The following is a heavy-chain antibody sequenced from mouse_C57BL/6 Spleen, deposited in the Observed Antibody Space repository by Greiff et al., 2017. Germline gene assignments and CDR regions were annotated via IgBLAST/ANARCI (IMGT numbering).Heavy chain of an antibody. CDR1: GFTFTDYY. J-gene: IGHJ2*01. CDR2: IRNKANGYTT. D-gene: IGHD1-1*01. CDR3: ARYSRITPVVGRDYFDY. Sequence: EVQGVESGGGLVQPGGSLSLSCAASGFTFTDYYMSWVRQPPGKALEWLGFIRNKANGYTTEYSASVKGRFTISRDNSQSTLYLQMNALRAEDSATYYCARYSRITPVVGRDYFDYWGQGTTLTVSS. V-gene: IGHV7-3*01.